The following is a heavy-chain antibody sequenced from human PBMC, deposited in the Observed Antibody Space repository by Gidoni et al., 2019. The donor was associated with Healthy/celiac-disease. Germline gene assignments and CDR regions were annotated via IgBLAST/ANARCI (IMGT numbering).Heavy chain of an antibody. J-gene: IGHJ1*01. CDR2: IYSGGST. V-gene: IGHV3-53*01. CDR1: GFTVSSNY. Sequence: EVQLVESGGGFIQPGGSLRLSCATSGFTVSSNYMSCVRKAPGKGLEWVSVIYSGGSTYYADSVKGRFTISRDNSKNTLYLQMNSLRAEDTAVYYCARDGMGSYGDYVQYFQHWGQGTLVTVSS. CDR3: ARDGMGSYGDYVQYFQH. D-gene: IGHD4-17*01.